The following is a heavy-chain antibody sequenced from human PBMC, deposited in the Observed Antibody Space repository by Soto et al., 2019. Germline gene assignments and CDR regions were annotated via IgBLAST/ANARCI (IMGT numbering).Heavy chain of an antibody. Sequence: QVQLQQWGAGLLKPSETLSLTCAVYGGSFSGYYWSWIRQPPGKGLEWFGEINHSGSTNYNPSLKSRVTISVDTSKNQFSLKLSSVTAADTAVYYCARGLGSGSYGYYYYYMDVWGKGTTVTVSS. D-gene: IGHD3-10*01. CDR3: ARGLGSGSYGYYYYYMDV. CDR2: INHSGST. CDR1: GGSFSGYY. J-gene: IGHJ6*03. V-gene: IGHV4-34*01.